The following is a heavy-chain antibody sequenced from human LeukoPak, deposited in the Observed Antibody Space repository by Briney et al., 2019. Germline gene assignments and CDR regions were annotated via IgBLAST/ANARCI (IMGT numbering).Heavy chain of an antibody. D-gene: IGHD2/OR15-2a*01. J-gene: IGHJ4*02. CDR3: ARHRNFFDY. V-gene: IGHV4-59*01. CDR2: IYYSGNT. Sequence: PSETLSLTCTVSGDSISSSYWSWIRQPPGKGLEWIGYIYYSGNTNYNPSLKSRVTISVDTSRNRFSLKLSSVTAADTAVYYCARHRNFFDYWGQGTLVTVSS. CDR1: GDSISSSY.